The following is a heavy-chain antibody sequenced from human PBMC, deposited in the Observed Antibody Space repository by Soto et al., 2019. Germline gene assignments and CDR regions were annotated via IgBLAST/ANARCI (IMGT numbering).Heavy chain of an antibody. D-gene: IGHD3-22*01. Sequence: SVKVSCKASGGTFSSYAISWVRQAPGQGLEWMGGIIPIFGTANYAQKFQGRVTITADESTSTAYMELSSLRSEDTAVYYCARMYYYDSSGYIYYYYGMDVWGQGTTVTVSS. J-gene: IGHJ6*02. V-gene: IGHV1-69*13. CDR1: GGTFSSYA. CDR2: IIPIFGTA. CDR3: ARMYYYDSSGYIYYYYGMDV.